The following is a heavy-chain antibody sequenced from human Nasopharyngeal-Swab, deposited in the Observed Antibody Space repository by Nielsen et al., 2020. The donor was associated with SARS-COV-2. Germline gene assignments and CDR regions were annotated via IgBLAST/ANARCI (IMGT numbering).Heavy chain of an antibody. D-gene: IGHD4-17*01. CDR1: GFTFSSFG. J-gene: IGHJ4*02. Sequence: GASLRLACAASGFTFSSFGMHWVRQAPGKGLEWVAFIAHDASNEYYGDSVKGRFPISRDISKNTLYLQMDSLRGEDTAVYYCARDAPAHYGAFYWGRGTLVTVSS. CDR3: ARDAPAHYGAFY. V-gene: IGHV3-30*03. CDR2: IAHDASNE.